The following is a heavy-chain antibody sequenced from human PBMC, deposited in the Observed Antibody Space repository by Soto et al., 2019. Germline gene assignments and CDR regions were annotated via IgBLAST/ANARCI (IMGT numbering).Heavy chain of an antibody. Sequence: QLQLQESGPGLVKPSETLSLTCTVSGGTISSSGYYWGWIRQPPGKGLEWIGSIYYSGSTYYNPSIKNRVTISVDTSQNQFSLKLSSLTAADTAVYYCARQVGYCSGGSCSSWNYYYYGMDVWGQGTTVTVSS. V-gene: IGHV4-39*01. CDR2: IYYSGST. CDR1: GGTISSSGYY. D-gene: IGHD2-15*01. CDR3: ARQVGYCSGGSCSSWNYYYYGMDV. J-gene: IGHJ6*02.